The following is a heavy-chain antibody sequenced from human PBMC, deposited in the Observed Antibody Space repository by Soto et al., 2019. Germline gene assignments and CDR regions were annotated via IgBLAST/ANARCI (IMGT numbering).Heavy chain of an antibody. CDR3: ARHVAGYSSGLDY. Sequence: SETLSLTCTFSGGSISSSSYYWGWIRQPPGKGLEWIGSIYYSGNTYYNPSLKSRVTISVDTSKNQFSLKLSSVTAADTAVYYCARHVAGYSSGLDYWGQGTLVTVSS. J-gene: IGHJ4*02. CDR2: IYYSGNT. D-gene: IGHD6-19*01. CDR1: GGSISSSSYY. V-gene: IGHV4-39*01.